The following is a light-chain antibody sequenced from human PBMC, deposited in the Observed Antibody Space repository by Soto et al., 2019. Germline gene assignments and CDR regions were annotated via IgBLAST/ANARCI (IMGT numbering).Light chain of an antibody. Sequence: MVMTQSAAILSVSPGERATLSCRASQIVSTNLAWYQHKPGQAPRLLIYRASTRATGIPDRFSGGGSGTEFTLSISSLQYEDFAVYYCQQYYNWPRTFGQGTKADIK. V-gene: IGKV3-15*01. CDR1: QIVSTN. CDR3: QQYYNWPRT. J-gene: IGKJ1*01. CDR2: RAS.